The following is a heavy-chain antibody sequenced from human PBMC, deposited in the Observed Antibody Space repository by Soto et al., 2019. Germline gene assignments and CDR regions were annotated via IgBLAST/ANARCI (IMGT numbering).Heavy chain of an antibody. CDR1: GVSISSSSYY. CDR2: IYYSGST. CDR3: ARNPFYDSSGYYAG. Sequence: PSETLSLTCPVSGVSISSSSYYWGWIRQPPGKGLEWIGSIYYSGSTYYNPSLKSRVTISVDTSKNQFSLKLSSVTAADTAVYYCARNPFYDSSGYYAGWGQGTLVTVSS. J-gene: IGHJ4*02. V-gene: IGHV4-39*01. D-gene: IGHD3-22*01.